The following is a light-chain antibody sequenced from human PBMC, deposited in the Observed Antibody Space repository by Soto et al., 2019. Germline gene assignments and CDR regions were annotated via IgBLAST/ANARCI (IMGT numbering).Light chain of an antibody. CDR1: QSVSSY. Sequence: IVFTQSPATRSLSPGERATLSFRASQSVSSYLAWYQQKPGQAPRLLIYDASNRATGIPARFSGIGSGTDFTLTISSLEHEDFAVYYCQQRSNWPWTFGQGTKVDIK. J-gene: IGKJ1*01. CDR2: DAS. CDR3: QQRSNWPWT. V-gene: IGKV3-11*01.